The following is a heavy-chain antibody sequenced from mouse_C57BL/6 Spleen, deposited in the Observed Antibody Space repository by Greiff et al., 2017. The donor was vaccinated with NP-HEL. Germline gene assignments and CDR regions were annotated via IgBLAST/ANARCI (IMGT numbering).Heavy chain of an antibody. D-gene: IGHD2-4*01. J-gene: IGHJ2*01. CDR3: ARVDYYFDY. CDR2: IWTGGGT. V-gene: IGHV2-9-1*01. CDR1: GFSLTSYA. Sequence: VKLVESGPGLVAPSQSLSISCTVSGFSLTSYAISWVRQPPGKGLEWLGVIWTGGGTNYNSALKSRLIISKDNSKSQVFLKMNSLQTDDTARYCCARVDYYFDYWGQGTTLTVSS.